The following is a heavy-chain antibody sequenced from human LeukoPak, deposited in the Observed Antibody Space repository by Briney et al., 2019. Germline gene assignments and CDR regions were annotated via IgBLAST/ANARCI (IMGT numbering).Heavy chain of an antibody. V-gene: IGHV3-30*04. CDR2: ISYDGSNK. J-gene: IGHJ4*02. CDR1: GFTFSSYA. Sequence: GGSLRLSCAASGFTFSSYAMHWVRQAPGKGLEWVAVISYDGSNKYYADSVKGRFTISRDNSKNTLYLQMNSLRAEDTAVYYCAKDSYYDYVWGSYRYTNQFDYWGQGTLVTVSS. D-gene: IGHD3-16*02. CDR3: AKDSYYDYVWGSYRYTNQFDY.